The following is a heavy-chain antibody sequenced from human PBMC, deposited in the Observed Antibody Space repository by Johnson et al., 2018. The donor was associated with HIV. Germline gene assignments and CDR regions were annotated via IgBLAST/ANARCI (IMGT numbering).Heavy chain of an antibody. CDR1: GFTFSSYA. V-gene: IGHV3-30-3*01. CDR2: ISYDGSNK. CDR3: ARNRRGIYSSGWYGGAFDI. Sequence: VQLVESGGGVVQPGRSLRLSCAASGFTFSSYAMHWVRQAPGKGLEWVAVISYDGSNKYYADSVKGRFTISRDNSKHTLYRQMNSLRAEDTAVYYCARNRRGIYSSGWYGGAFDIWGQGTMVTVSS. D-gene: IGHD6-19*01. J-gene: IGHJ3*02.